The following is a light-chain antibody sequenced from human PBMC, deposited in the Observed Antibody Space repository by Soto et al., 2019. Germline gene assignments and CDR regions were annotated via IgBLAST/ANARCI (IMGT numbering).Light chain of an antibody. CDR1: GSNIGSNY. CDR2: RNN. J-gene: IGLJ7*01. Sequence: QSVLTQPPSASGTPGQRVSISCSGGGSNIGSNYVYWYQRLSGTAPKLLSYRNNQRPSGVPDRFSGSKSGTSASLAISGLRSEDEADYYCAAWDDSLSASVFGGGTQLTVL. V-gene: IGLV1-47*01. CDR3: AAWDDSLSASV.